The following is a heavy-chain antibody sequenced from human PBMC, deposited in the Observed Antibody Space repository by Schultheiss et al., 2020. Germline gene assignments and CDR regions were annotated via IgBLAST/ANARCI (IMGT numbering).Heavy chain of an antibody. J-gene: IGHJ4*02. CDR1: GFTFSSYA. CDR2: ISGSGGST. D-gene: IGHD5-24*01. Sequence: GGSLRLSCAASGFTFSSYAMSWVRQAPGKGLEWVSAISGSGGSTYYADSVKGRFTISRDNARSSLYLQMNSLRAEDTAVYYCARGGLHGYNYVAHFDYWGQGTLVTVSS. V-gene: IGHV3-23*01. CDR3: ARGGLHGYNYVAHFDY.